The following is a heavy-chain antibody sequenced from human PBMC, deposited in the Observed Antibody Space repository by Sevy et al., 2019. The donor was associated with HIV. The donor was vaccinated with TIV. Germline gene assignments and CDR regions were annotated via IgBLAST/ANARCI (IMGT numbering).Heavy chain of an antibody. J-gene: IGHJ5*02. D-gene: IGHD2-8*01. Sequence: ASVKVSCRASGYTFIGYYINWVRQAPGQGLEWMGGMNPNSFGTNYAQKFQGRVTMTRDTSISTAYMELSRLTSDDTAVYYCARGRRSLAEDKLMMRMFDPWGQGTLVTVSS. CDR3: ARGRRSLAEDKLMMRMFDP. V-gene: IGHV1-2*02. CDR2: MNPNSFGT. CDR1: GYTFIGYY.